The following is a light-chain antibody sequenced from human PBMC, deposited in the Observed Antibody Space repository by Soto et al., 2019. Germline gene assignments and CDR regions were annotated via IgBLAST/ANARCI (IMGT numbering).Light chain of an antibody. Sequence: IVMTQSPPTLSVSPGERVTLSCRASEGVGSNLAWYNHKPGQAPRIVVFGASTRAAGVPPRFSGSGSGSQFTLTIDSMQSEDSGVYYCQQYENWPRTFGQGTKVDIK. CDR1: EGVGSN. J-gene: IGKJ1*01. V-gene: IGKV3-15*01. CDR3: QQYENWPRT. CDR2: GAS.